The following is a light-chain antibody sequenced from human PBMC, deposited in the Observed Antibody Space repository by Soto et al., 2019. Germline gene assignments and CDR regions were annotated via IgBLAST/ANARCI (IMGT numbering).Light chain of an antibody. CDR2: DVT. Sequence: SVLTQPASVSESPGQSITISYTESSSDVGGYKYVSWYQQHPGKAPKLLIYDVTNRPSGVSNRFSGSKSGYTASLTISGLQSEDEADYYCSSYTSFKTLVFGTGTKVTVL. V-gene: IGLV2-14*01. CDR1: SSDVGGYKY. CDR3: SSYTSFKTLV. J-gene: IGLJ1*01.